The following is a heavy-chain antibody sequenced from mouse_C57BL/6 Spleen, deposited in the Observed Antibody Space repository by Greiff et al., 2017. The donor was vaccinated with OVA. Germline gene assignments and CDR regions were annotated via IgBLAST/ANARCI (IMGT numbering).Heavy chain of an antibody. Sequence: EVQLQQSGPELVKPGASVKIPCKASGYTFTDYNMDWVKQSHGKSLEWIGDINPNNGGTIYNQKFKGKATLTVDKSSSTAYMELRSLTSEDTAVYYCARGRGSSYDYYAMDYWGQGTSVTVSS. D-gene: IGHD1-1*01. CDR3: ARGRGSSYDYYAMDY. CDR2: INPNNGGT. J-gene: IGHJ4*01. V-gene: IGHV1-18*01. CDR1: GYTFTDYN.